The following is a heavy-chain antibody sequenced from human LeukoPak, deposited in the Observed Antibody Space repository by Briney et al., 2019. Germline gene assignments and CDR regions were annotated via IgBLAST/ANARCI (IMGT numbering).Heavy chain of an antibody. D-gene: IGHD6-6*01. Sequence: SETLSLTCALSGVSISNSNYYWGWIRQSPGMGLEWIGTIYFSGTTYYNPSLKSRVTISVDRSKNQFSLKLSSVTAADTAVYYCARGDARPYYFDYWGQGTLVTVSS. CDR1: GVSISNSNYY. CDR3: ARGDARPYYFDY. V-gene: IGHV4-39*07. CDR2: IYFSGTT. J-gene: IGHJ4*02.